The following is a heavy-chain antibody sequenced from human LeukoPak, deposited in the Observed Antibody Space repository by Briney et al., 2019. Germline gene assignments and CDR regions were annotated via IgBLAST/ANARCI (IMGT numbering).Heavy chain of an antibody. Sequence: GGSLRLSCAASGFTFDSYSIKWVRQAPGKGLEFVSGISSSSRSIDYADSVKGRFTISRDNAKNSVYLQMTSLRAEDTAFYYCARVGTYGVNGEDAFDFWGQGTMVTVSS. J-gene: IGHJ3*01. D-gene: IGHD1-1*01. V-gene: IGHV3-21*01. CDR2: ISSSSRSI. CDR3: ARVGTYGVNGEDAFDF. CDR1: GFTFDSYS.